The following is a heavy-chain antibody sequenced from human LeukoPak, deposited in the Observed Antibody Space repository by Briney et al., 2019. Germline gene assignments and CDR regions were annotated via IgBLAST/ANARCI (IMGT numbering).Heavy chain of an antibody. CDR3: AKDQFLWSGESEDY. CDR2: SGGSGVST. J-gene: IGHJ4*02. D-gene: IGHD3-10*01. Sequence: PGGSLRLSCAASGFTISSYVMSWVRQAPGKGLEWVSSSGGSGVSTYYADSVKGRFTISRDNSKNTVYLQMNSLRAEDTAIYYCAKDQFLWSGESEDYGGQGTLVTVSS. V-gene: IGHV3-23*01. CDR1: GFTISSYV.